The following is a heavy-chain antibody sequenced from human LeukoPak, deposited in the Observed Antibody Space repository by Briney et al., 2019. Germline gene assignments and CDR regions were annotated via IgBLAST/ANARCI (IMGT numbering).Heavy chain of an antibody. CDR2: ISGSGGST. D-gene: IGHD6-13*01. J-gene: IGHJ5*02. V-gene: IGHV3-23*01. CDR1: GFTFSSYG. Sequence: GGSLRLSCAASGFTFSSYGMSWVRQAPGRGLKWVSAISGSGGSTYYADSVKGRFTISRDNSKNTLYLQMNSLRAEDTAVYYCAKDRKQQLTNWFDPWGQGTLVTVSS. CDR3: AKDRKQQLTNWFDP.